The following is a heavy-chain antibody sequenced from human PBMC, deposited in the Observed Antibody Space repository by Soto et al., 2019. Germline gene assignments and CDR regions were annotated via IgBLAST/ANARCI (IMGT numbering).Heavy chain of an antibody. D-gene: IGHD3-16*01. CDR2: ISDDSSRT. V-gene: IGHV3-23*01. CDR3: VKGGWLDF. CDR1: GFSFSTFK. Sequence: EVQLLESGGSLVQPGGSLRLSCAASGFSFSTFKMSWVRQAPGRGLEWVSFISDDSSRTYYADAVKGRFTISRDNSKYTLYLQMNSLTAEDTAVYACVKGGWLDFWGQGTLVTVSS. J-gene: IGHJ5*01.